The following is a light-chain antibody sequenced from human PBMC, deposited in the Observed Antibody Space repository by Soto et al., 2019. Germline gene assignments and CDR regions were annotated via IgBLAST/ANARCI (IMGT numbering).Light chain of an antibody. Sequence: EIVLTQSPGTLSLSPGERATLSCRASQSVSSSYLAWYQQKPGQAPRLLIYGASSRATGIPDRFSGSGSGTGFTLTISRLAPGDFAVYYCQQYGSFFGPGTKVDIK. CDR3: QQYGSF. CDR1: QSVSSSY. CDR2: GAS. V-gene: IGKV3-20*01. J-gene: IGKJ3*01.